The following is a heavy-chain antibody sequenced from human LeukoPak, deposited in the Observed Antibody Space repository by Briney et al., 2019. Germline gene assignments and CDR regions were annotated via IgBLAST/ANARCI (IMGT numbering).Heavy chain of an antibody. V-gene: IGHV4-34*01. CDR1: GVSFSGFY. J-gene: IGHJ4*02. Sequence: SENLSLTCAVYGVSFSGFYWGWIRQPPGKGLEWIGEIHHSGSTNYTPSLQSRVTMSVDTSKNQFSLKLSSVTAADTAVYYCASVPYSSGYYNYWGQGTLVPVCS. D-gene: IGHD3-22*01. CDR2: IHHSGST. CDR3: ASVPYSSGYYNY.